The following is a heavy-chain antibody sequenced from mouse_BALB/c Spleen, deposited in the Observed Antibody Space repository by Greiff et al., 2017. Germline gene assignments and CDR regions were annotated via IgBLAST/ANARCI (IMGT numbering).Heavy chain of an antibody. V-gene: IGHV3-2*02. J-gene: IGHJ4*01. CDR3: AREGVYRYDGDYYAMDY. CDR1: GYSITSDYA. D-gene: IGHD2-14*01. CDR2: ISYSGST. Sequence: EVQGVESGPGLVKPSQSLSLTCTVTGYSITSDYAWNWIRQFPGNKLEWMGYISYSGSTSYNPSLKSRISITRDTSKNQFFLQLNSVTTEDTATYYCAREGVYRYDGDYYAMDYWGQGTSVTVSS.